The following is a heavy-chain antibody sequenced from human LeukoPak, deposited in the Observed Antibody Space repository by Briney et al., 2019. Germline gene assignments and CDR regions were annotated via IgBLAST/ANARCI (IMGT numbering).Heavy chain of an antibody. J-gene: IGHJ4*02. CDR3: ARREGSDYDSSGYLDY. D-gene: IGHD3-22*01. V-gene: IGHV1-46*01. Sequence: GASVKVSCKASGYTFTSYYMHWVRRAPGQGLEWMGIINPSGGSTSYAQKFQGRVTMTRDTSTSTVYMELSSLRSEDTAVYYCARREGSDYDSSGYLDYWGQGTLVTVSS. CDR2: INPSGGST. CDR1: GYTFTSYY.